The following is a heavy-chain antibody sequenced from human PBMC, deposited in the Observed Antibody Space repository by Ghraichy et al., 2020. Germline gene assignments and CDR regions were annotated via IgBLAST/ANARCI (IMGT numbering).Heavy chain of an antibody. CDR1: GFTFSSYG. CDR3: ARWAGVATTARGPGDY. Sequence: GESLNISCAASGFTFSSYGMHWVRQAPGKGLEWVAVIWYDGSNKYYADSVKGRFTISRDNSKNTLFLQMNSLRAEDTAVYYCARWAGVATTARGPGDYWGQGTLVTVSS. CDR2: IWYDGSNK. J-gene: IGHJ4*02. V-gene: IGHV3-33*01. D-gene: IGHD5-24*01.